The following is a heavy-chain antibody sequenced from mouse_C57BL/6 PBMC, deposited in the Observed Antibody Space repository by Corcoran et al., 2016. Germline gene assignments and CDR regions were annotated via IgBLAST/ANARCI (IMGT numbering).Heavy chain of an antibody. CDR3: ARTNWEDFDV. D-gene: IGHD4-1*01. J-gene: IGHJ1*03. CDR2: INPNNGGT. CDR1: GYTFTDYY. V-gene: IGHV1-26*01. Sequence: QLQQSGPELVKPGASVKISCKASGYTFTDYYMNWVKQSHGKSLEWIGDINPNNGGTSYNQKFKGKATLTVDKSSSTAYMELRSLTSEDSAVYYCARTNWEDFDVWGTGTTVTVSS.